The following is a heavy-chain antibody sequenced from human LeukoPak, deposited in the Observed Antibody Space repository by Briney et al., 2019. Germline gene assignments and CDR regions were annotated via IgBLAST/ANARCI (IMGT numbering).Heavy chain of an antibody. CDR3: ARDRCSGGSCYSVYYYYYGMDV. Sequence: GGSLRLSCAASGFTFSSYSMNWVRQAPGKGLEWVSSISSSSSYIYYADSVKGRFTISRDNAKNSLYLQMNSLRAEDTAVYYCARDRCSGGSCYSVYYYYYGMDVWGQGTTVTVSS. V-gene: IGHV3-21*01. D-gene: IGHD2-15*01. J-gene: IGHJ6*02. CDR1: GFTFSSYS. CDR2: ISSSSSYI.